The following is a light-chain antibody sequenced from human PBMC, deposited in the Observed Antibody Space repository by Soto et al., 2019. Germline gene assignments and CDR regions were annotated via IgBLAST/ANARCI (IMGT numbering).Light chain of an antibody. CDR2: DVS. Sequence: EIVLTQSPATLSLSPGERATLSCRASQSISSHLAWYQQKPGQAPRLLMYDVSNRATDIPARFSGSGSGTDFTLTISSLEPEDFAVYYCQQRPNWPLTFGGGTKVDI. CDR1: QSISSH. CDR3: QQRPNWPLT. J-gene: IGKJ4*01. V-gene: IGKV3-11*01.